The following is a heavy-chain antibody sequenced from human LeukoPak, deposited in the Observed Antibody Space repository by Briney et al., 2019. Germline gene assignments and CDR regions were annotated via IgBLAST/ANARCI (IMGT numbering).Heavy chain of an antibody. V-gene: IGHV4-59*11. CDR1: GASISSHH. CDR3: ARADEAVAAYYGIDV. Sequence: SETLSLTCTVSGASISSHHWTWIRQPPGKGLEWIGYIYYTGSTNYSPSLKSRVTISVDTSKNQFSLKLSSVTAADTAVYYCARADEAVAAYYGIDVWGQGTTVTVSS. D-gene: IGHD6-19*01. CDR2: IYYTGST. J-gene: IGHJ6*02.